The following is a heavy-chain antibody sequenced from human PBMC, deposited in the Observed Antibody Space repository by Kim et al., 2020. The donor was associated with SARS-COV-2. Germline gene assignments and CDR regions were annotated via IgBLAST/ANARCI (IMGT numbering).Heavy chain of an antibody. D-gene: IGHD4-17*01. Sequence: YAESVEGRCTISRDNAKNTRYLQMNRLRAEDTAVDYCARDYGDYANWFDPWGQGTLVTVSS. J-gene: IGHJ5*02. CDR3: ARDYGDYANWFDP. V-gene: IGHV3-74*01.